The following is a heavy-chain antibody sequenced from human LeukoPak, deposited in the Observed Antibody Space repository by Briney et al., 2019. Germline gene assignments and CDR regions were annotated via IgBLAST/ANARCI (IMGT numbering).Heavy chain of an antibody. D-gene: IGHD4-17*01. CDR3: ALPLRDGDFYFDY. V-gene: IGHV3-74*01. Sequence: QPGGSLRLSCAASGFTFSNYWMHWVRQAPGKGLVWVSRINRDGRSTNYADSVKGRFTISRDNAKNTVFLQMNSLRAKDTAVYYCALPLRDGDFYFDYWGQGTLVTVSS. CDR1: GFTFSNYW. J-gene: IGHJ4*02. CDR2: INRDGRST.